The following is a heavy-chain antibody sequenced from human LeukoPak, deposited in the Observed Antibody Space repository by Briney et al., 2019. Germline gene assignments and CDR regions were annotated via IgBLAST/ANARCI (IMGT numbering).Heavy chain of an antibody. CDR3: ARGYSYGYFGY. CDR2: INPNSGGT. J-gene: IGHJ4*02. D-gene: IGHD5-18*01. Sequence: GASVKVSCKASGYTFTGYDMHWVRQAPGQRLEWVGWINPNSGGTHYAQKFQGRVTMTRDTSTSTVYMELSSLRSDDTAVYWCARGYSYGYFGYWGQGTLVTVSS. V-gene: IGHV1-2*02. CDR1: GYTFTGYD.